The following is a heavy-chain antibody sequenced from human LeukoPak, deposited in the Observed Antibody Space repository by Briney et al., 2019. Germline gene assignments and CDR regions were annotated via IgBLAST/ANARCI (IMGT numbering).Heavy chain of an antibody. CDR3: AKDSATVTPYYFDS. Sequence: GGSLRLSCAASGFTFSDCYMSWIRQAPGKGLEWVSYISSSGSTIYYADSVRGRFTISRDNSKNTLYLQMNSLRAEDTAVYYCAKDSATVTPYYFDSWGQGTLVTVSS. CDR1: GFTFSDCY. J-gene: IGHJ4*02. D-gene: IGHD4-17*01. CDR2: ISSSGSTI. V-gene: IGHV3-11*01.